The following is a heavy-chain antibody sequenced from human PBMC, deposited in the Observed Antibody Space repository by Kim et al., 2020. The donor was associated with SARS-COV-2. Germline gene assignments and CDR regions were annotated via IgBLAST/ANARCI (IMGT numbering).Heavy chain of an antibody. CDR1: GFTFSSYG. V-gene: IGHV3-30*18. CDR2: ISYDGSNK. J-gene: IGHJ4*02. Sequence: GGSLRLSCAASGFTFSSYGMHWVRQAPGKGLEWVAVISYDGSNKYYADSVKGRFTISRDNSKNTLYLQMNSLRAEDTAVYYCAKDGLYDFWSGYYAGYFDYWGQGTLVTVSS. D-gene: IGHD3-3*01. CDR3: AKDGLYDFWSGYYAGYFDY.